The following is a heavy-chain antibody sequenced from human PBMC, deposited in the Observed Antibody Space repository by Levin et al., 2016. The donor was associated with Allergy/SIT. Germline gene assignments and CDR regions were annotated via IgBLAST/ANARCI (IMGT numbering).Heavy chain of an antibody. V-gene: IGHV4-59*01. CDR2: IYYDGST. CDR1: GDSISDFF. CDR3: AREGLGQRPLDY. J-gene: IGHJ4*02. Sequence: SETLSLTCTVSGDSISDFFWTWIRQPPGKGLEWIGYIYYDGSTNYNPSLKSRITISRDTSKNRISLKLASVTAADTAVYYCAREGLGQRPLDYWGQGTLVSVSS. D-gene: IGHD6-25*01.